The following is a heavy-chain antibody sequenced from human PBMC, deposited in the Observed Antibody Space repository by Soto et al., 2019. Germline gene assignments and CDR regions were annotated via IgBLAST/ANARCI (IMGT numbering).Heavy chain of an antibody. Sequence: SLSLTCMFSVGSNSSGVYYWSWIRQHPGEGLAWIGYISYSGSTYYNPSLKGRVTISVDTSEKQFSLRLSSVSAADTAVYYCARVPRANRGRDYYGMDVWGQGTTVTVSS. CDR1: VGSNSSGVYY. J-gene: IGHJ6*02. D-gene: IGHD3-10*01. CDR2: ISYSGST. CDR3: ARVPRANRGRDYYGMDV. V-gene: IGHV4-31*03.